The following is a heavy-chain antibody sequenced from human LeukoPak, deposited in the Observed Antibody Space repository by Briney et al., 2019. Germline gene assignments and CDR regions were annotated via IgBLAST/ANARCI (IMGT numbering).Heavy chain of an antibody. J-gene: IGHJ4*02. D-gene: IGHD3-10*01. V-gene: IGHV3-21*01. CDR3: ARDAGYYYGSGSYYSDY. Sequence: GGSLRLSCAASGFTFSSYSMNWVHQAPGKGLEWVSSISSSSSYIYYADSVKGRFTISRDNAKNSLYLQMNSLRAEDTAVYYCARDAGYYYGSGSYYSDYWGQGTLVTVSS. CDR2: ISSSSSYI. CDR1: GFTFSSYS.